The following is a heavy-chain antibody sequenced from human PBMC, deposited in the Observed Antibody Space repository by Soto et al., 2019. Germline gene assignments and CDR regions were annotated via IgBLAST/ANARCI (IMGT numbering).Heavy chain of an antibody. V-gene: IGHV4-59*01. CDR3: ARGIEGWYQGRYYYGMDV. Sequence: SETLSLTCTVSGGSTSSYSWSWIRQPPGKGLEWIGYIYHSGSTNYNPSLKSRVTISVDTSKNQFSLKLSSVTAADTAVYYCARGIEGWYQGRYYYGMDVWGQGTTVTVS. J-gene: IGHJ6*02. D-gene: IGHD6-19*01. CDR2: IYHSGST. CDR1: GGSTSSYS.